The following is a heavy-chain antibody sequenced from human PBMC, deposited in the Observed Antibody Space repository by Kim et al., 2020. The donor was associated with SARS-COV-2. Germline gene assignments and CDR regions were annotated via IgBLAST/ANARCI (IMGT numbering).Heavy chain of an antibody. Sequence: SVKVSCKASGGTFSSYAISWVRQAPGQGLEWMGRIIPILGIANYAQKFQGRVTITADKSTSTACMELSSLRSEDTAVYYCAVEFKENIEFDYWGQGTLVTVSS. CDR3: AVEFKENIEFDY. D-gene: IGHD2-15*01. CDR1: GGTFSSYA. CDR2: IIPILGIA. V-gene: IGHV1-69*04. J-gene: IGHJ4*02.